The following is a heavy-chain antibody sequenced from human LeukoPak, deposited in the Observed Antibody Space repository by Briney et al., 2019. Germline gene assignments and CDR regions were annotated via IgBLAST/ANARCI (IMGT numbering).Heavy chain of an antibody. Sequence: GASVKVSCKASGYTFTRYDISWVRQAPGQGLEWMGWSSAYNGNTDYAQNLQGRVTMTTDTSTTTAYMELRSLRPDDTAVYYCAKTMVWGTMYYFDYWGQGTLVTVSS. CDR3: AKTMVWGTMYYFDY. CDR2: SSAYNGNT. CDR1: GYTFTRYD. V-gene: IGHV1-18*01. J-gene: IGHJ4*02. D-gene: IGHD3-10*01.